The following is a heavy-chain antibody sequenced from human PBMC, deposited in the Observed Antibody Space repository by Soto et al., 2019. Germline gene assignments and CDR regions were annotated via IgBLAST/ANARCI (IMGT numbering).Heavy chain of an antibody. CDR1: GFSFSNYG. CDR3: ANSPYYYDSSHYYYAMDV. J-gene: IGHJ6*02. CDR2: IWYDGSNK. V-gene: IGHV3-33*06. D-gene: IGHD3-22*01. Sequence: QVQLVESGGGVVQPGRSLRLSCAASGFSFSNYGMHWVRQAPGKGLEGVAVIWYDGSNKYYADSVKGRFTSSRDNSKNTLYLQMNSLRAEDTAVYYCANSPYYYDSSHYYYAMDVWGQGTTVTVSS.